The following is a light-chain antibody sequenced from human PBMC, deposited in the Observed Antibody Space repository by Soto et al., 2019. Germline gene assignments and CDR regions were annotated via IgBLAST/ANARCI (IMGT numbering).Light chain of an antibody. V-gene: IGLV4-60*02. J-gene: IGLJ3*02. CDR1: SGHSSYI. CDR2: LEGSGSY. CDR3: ETWDRNTHTV. Sequence: LVLTQSSSASASLGSSVQLTCTLSSGHSSYIIAWHQQQPGKAPRYLMKLEGSGSYNKGSGVPDRFSGSSSGADRYLTISNLQFEDEADYYCETWDRNTHTVFGGGTKLTVL.